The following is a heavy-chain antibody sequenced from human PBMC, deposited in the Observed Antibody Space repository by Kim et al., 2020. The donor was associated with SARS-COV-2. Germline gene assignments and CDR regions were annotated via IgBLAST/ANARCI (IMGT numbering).Heavy chain of an antibody. J-gene: IGHJ6*02. V-gene: IGHV4-39*01. Sequence: SETLSLTCTVSGGSISSSSYYWGWIRQPPGKGLEWIGSIYYSGSTYYNPSLKSRVTISVDTSKNQFSLKLSSVTAADTAVYYCARTSGGSCYSPYYYYGMDVWGQGTTVTVSS. CDR1: GGSISSSSYY. D-gene: IGHD2-15*01. CDR2: IYYSGST. CDR3: ARTSGGSCYSPYYYYGMDV.